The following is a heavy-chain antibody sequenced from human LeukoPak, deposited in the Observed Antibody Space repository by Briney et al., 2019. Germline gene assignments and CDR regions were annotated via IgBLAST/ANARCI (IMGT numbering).Heavy chain of an antibody. V-gene: IGHV1-18*01. Sequence: ASVKVSCKASGYTFTNYGISWVRQAPGQGVEWMGWISPYNGNANYAQKLQDRVTMTTDTSTSTAYMELRSLRSDDTAVYYCARGMEQWLVTGFAYWGQGTLVTVSS. J-gene: IGHJ4*02. CDR1: GYTFTNYG. CDR2: ISPYNGNA. D-gene: IGHD6-19*01. CDR3: ARGMEQWLVTGFAY.